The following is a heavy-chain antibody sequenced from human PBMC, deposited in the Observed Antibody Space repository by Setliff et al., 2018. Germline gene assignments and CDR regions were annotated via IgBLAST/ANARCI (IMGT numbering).Heavy chain of an antibody. Sequence: CTVSGGSISSSSYYWGWIRQPPGKGLEWIGSIYYSGSTYYNPSLKSRVTISVDTSKNQFSLKLSSVTAADTAVYYCARLGSARYDSSGYYPDNWFDPWGQGTLVTVSS. V-gene: IGHV4-39*01. J-gene: IGHJ5*02. CDR3: ARLGSARYDSSGYYPDNWFDP. D-gene: IGHD3-22*01. CDR2: IYYSGST. CDR1: GGSISSSSYY.